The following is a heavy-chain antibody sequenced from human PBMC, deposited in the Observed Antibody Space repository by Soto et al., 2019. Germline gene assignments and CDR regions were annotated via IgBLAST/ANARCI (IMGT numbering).Heavy chain of an antibody. CDR2: ISHSGST. CDR1: GGSISNNY. V-gene: IGHV4-59*01. Sequence: QVQLQESGPGLVKPSETLSLTCGVSGGSISNNYWSWIRQPPGKGLEWIGYISHSGSTNYHPSLKSRVTISVDTSKQQFSLKLNSVTAADTAVYYCARGGTYSRLIIGDWFDPWGQGTLVTVAS. D-gene: IGHD6-13*01. J-gene: IGHJ5*02. CDR3: ARGGTYSRLIIGDWFDP.